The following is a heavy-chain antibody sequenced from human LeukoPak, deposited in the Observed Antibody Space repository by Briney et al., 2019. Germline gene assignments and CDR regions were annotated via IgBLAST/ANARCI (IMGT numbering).Heavy chain of an antibody. CDR1: GGSFSGYY. V-gene: IGHV4-34*01. CDR3: ARGVVAATFWFDP. D-gene: IGHD2-15*01. J-gene: IGHJ5*02. Sequence: SETLSLTCAVYGGSFSGYYWSWIRQPPGKGLEWIGEINHSGSTNYNPSLESRVTISVDTSKNQFSLKLSSVTAADTAVYYCARGVVAATFWFDPWGQGTLVTVSS. CDR2: INHSGST.